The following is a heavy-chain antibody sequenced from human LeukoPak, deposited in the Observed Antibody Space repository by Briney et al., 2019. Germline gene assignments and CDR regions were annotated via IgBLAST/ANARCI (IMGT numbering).Heavy chain of an antibody. V-gene: IGHV1-69*02. CDR3: AMRYDFWSGYYPDY. CDR1: GGTFSSYT. D-gene: IGHD3-3*01. CDR2: IIPILGIA. Sequence: SVKDSCKASGGTFSSYTISWVRQAPGQGLEWMGRIIPILGIANYAQKFQGRVTITADESTSTAYMELSSLRSEDTAVYYCAMRYDFWSGYYPDYWGQGTLVTVSS. J-gene: IGHJ4*02.